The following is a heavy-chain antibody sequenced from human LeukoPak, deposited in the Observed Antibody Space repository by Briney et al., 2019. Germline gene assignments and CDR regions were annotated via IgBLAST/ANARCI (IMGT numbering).Heavy chain of an antibody. D-gene: IGHD3-3*01. V-gene: IGHV3-23*01. CDR1: GFTFSDYA. Sequence: GGSLSLSCAASGFTFSDYAMSWLRQIPGKGLEWVSAISGGDNRIYYADSVKGRFTISRDNSKSTLHLQMNSLRVEDTAVYYCAKDRRFWSGYYPYWGQGTLVTVSS. CDR2: ISGGDNRI. CDR3: AKDRRFWSGYYPY. J-gene: IGHJ4*02.